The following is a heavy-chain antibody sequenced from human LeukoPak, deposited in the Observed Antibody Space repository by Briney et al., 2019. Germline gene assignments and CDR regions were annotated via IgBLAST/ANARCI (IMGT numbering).Heavy chain of an antibody. CDR3: AKDRGCCSSASCYKPADY. J-gene: IGHJ4*02. V-gene: IGHV3-30*18. D-gene: IGHD2-2*02. Sequence: GGSLILSCVASGFTFNNYGMHWVRQAPGKGLEWVAVILYDGTNKNYADSVKGRFTISRDNSKNTLYLQMNSLRAEDTAVYYCAKDRGCCSSASCYKPADYWGQGTLLTVSS. CDR2: ILYDGTNK. CDR1: GFTFNNYG.